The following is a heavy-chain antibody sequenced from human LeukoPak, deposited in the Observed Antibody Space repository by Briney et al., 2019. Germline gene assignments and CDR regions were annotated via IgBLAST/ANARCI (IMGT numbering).Heavy chain of an antibody. D-gene: IGHD3-22*01. CDR1: RYTLTGYY. CDR3: ARAPMIVVVFPPRLDF. CDR2: INPNTGGT. Sequence: ASVKVSCKTSRYTLTGYYMHWVRQAPGQGLEWMGWINPNTGGTNYAQNFKGRVTMTSDTSISTAYMELSSLRSDDTAMYYCARAPMIVVVFPPRLDFWGQGTLVTVSS. V-gene: IGHV1-2*02. J-gene: IGHJ4*02.